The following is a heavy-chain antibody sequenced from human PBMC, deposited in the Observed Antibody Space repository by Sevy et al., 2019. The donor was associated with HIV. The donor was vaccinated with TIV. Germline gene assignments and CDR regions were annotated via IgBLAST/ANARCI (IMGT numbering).Heavy chain of an antibody. V-gene: IGHV3-30*18. D-gene: IGHD4-17*01. CDR1: GFTFSSYG. J-gene: IGHJ4*02. CDR3: AKAFTTVTTDPYLDY. Sequence: GGSLRLSCAASGFTFSSYGMHWVRQAPGKGLEWVAVISYDGSNKYYADSVKGRFTISRDNSKNTLYLQMNSLRAEDTAVYYCAKAFTTVTTDPYLDYWGQGTLVTVSS. CDR2: ISYDGSNK.